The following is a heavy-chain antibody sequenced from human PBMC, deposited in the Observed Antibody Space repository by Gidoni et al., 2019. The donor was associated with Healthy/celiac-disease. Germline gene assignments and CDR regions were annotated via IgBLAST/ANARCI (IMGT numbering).Heavy chain of an antibody. D-gene: IGHD4-17*01. CDR1: GCSIRSSSYY. CDR2: IYYSGST. J-gene: IGHJ5*02. CDR3: ARRHDYGFGWFDP. Sequence: QLQLQESGPGLVKPSETLSLTCTVSGCSIRSSSYYWGWIRQPPGKGLEWIGSIYYSGSTYYNPSLKSRVTISVDTSKNQFSLKLSSVTAADTAVYYCARRHDYGFGWFDPWGQGTLVTVSS. V-gene: IGHV4-39*01.